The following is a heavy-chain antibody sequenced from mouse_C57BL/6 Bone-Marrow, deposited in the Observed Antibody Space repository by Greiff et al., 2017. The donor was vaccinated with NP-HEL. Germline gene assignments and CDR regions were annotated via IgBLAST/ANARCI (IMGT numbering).Heavy chain of an antibody. V-gene: IGHV1-55*01. D-gene: IGHD1-1*01. CDR3: ARSDYGSSYENYCDY. Sequence: QVQLQQPGAELVKPGASVKMSCKASGYTFTSYWITWVKQRPGQGLEWIGDLYPGSGSTNYNEKFKSKATLTVDTSSSTAYMQLSSLTSEDSAVYYCARSDYGSSYENYCDYWGQGTTLTVSS. J-gene: IGHJ2*01. CDR2: LYPGSGST. CDR1: GYTFTSYW.